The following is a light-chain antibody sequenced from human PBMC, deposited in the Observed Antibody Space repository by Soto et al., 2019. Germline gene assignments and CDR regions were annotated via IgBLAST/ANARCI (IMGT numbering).Light chain of an antibody. CDR3: SAYTTSTTYV. V-gene: IGLV2-14*01. Sequence: QAVLTQPASVSGSPGQSITISCTGTCSDVGGYSSVSWYQQHPGKAPKLMIYEVSHRPSGVSNRFSGSKSANTASLTISGLQAEDEADYYCSAYTTSTTYVFGTGTKLTVL. CDR1: CSDVGGYSS. CDR2: EVS. J-gene: IGLJ1*01.